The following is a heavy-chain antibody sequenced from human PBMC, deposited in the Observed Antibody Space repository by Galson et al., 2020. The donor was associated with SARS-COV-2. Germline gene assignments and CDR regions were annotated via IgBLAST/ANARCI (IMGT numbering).Heavy chain of an antibody. V-gene: IGHV3-9*01. Sequence: GGSLRLSCAASGFTFDDYAMYWVRQAPGRGLEWVSGISCDSDSVVYADSVKGRFTISRDNAKNSLFLQMNSLRDEDTALYYCAKVRETKKVTSRYFDYWGQGALVTASS. CDR2: ISCDSDSV. J-gene: IGHJ4*02. D-gene: IGHD2-21*02. CDR1: GFTFDDYA. CDR3: AKVRETKKVTSRYFDY.